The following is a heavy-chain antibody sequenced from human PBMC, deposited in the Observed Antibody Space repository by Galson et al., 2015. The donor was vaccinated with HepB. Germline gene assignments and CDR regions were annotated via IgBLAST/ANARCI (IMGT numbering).Heavy chain of an antibody. CDR1: GDSGIIFTDYW. Sequence: SLRLSCADSGDSGIIFTDYWMSWVRQAPGKGLEWVANIKQDGSVKQYADSVKGRFTISRDNGENSLYLEMSSLRTDDTAVYYCARGWHNALDVWGLGTPVTVSS. D-gene: IGHD1/OR15-1a*01. CDR3: ARGWHNALDV. J-gene: IGHJ6*02. V-gene: IGHV3-7*03. CDR2: IKQDGSVK.